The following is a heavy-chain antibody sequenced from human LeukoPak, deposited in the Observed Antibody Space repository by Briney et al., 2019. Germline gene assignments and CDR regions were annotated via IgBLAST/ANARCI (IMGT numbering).Heavy chain of an antibody. D-gene: IGHD5-24*01. V-gene: IGHV4-39*07. J-gene: IGHJ4*02. CDR3: ARDSVGGYNR. CDR2: IYYSGST. Sequence: ASETLSLTCTVSGGSISSYYWSWIRQPPGKGLEWIGSIYYSGSTYYNPSLKSRVTISVDTSKNQFSLKLSSVTAADTAVYYCARDSVGGYNRWGQGTLVTVSS. CDR1: GGSISSYY.